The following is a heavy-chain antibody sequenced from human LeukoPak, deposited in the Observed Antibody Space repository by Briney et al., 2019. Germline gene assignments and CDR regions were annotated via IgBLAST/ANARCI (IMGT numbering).Heavy chain of an antibody. CDR1: GFTFSSYG. CDR3: AKDWSSTEWELSYGMDV. D-gene: IGHD1-26*01. V-gene: IGHV3-30*18. CDR2: ISYDGSNK. Sequence: GGPLRLSCAASGFTFSSYGMHWVRQAPGKGLEWVAVISYDGSNKYYADSVKGRFTISRDNSKNTLYLQMNSLRAEDTAVYYCAKDWSSTEWELSYGMDVWGRGTTVTVSS. J-gene: IGHJ6*02.